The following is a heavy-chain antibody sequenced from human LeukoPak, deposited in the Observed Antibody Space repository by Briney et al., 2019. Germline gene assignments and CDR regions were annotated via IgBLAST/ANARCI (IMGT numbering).Heavy chain of an antibody. CDR1: GFTFDDYA. J-gene: IGHJ3*02. V-gene: IGHV3-9*03. CDR3: AKSRYSSSWHDAFDI. Sequence: GGSLRISCAASGFTFDDYAMHWVRQAPGKGLEWVSGISSNSGSIGYADSVKGRFTISRDNAKNSLYLQMNSLRAEDMALYYCAKSRYSSSWHDAFDIWGQGTMVTVSS. CDR2: ISSNSGSI. D-gene: IGHD6-13*01.